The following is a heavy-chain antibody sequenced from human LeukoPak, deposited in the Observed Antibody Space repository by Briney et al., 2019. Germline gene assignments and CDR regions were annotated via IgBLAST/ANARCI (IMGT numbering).Heavy chain of an antibody. D-gene: IGHD1-26*01. V-gene: IGHV4-39*07. CDR2: IFYSGST. CDR3: ARSEVVGATNFDY. CDR1: GGSVSTSNYY. Sequence: SETLSLTCTVSGGSVSTSNYYWGWIRQPPGKGLEWIGNIFYSGSTYYNPSLKSRVTISVDTSKNQFSLRLSSVAAADTAVYYCARSEVVGATNFDYWGQGTLVTVSS. J-gene: IGHJ4*02.